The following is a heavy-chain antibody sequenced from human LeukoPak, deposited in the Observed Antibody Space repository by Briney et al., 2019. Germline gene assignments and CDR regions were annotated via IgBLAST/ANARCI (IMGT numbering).Heavy chain of an antibody. Sequence: GASVKVSCKASGGTFSSYAISWVRQAPGQGLEWMGRIIPIFGTANYAQKFQGRVTITTEESTSTAYMELSSLRSEDTAVYYCARHRPGGSPWPPDYYYYMDVWGKGTTVTVSS. J-gene: IGHJ6*03. CDR1: GGTFSSYA. CDR3: ARHRPGGSPWPPDYYYYMDV. D-gene: IGHD3-16*01. CDR2: IIPIFGTA. V-gene: IGHV1-69*05.